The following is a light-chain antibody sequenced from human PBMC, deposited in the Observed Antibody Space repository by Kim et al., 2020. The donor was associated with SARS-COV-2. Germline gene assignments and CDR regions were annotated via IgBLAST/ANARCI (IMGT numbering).Light chain of an antibody. CDR1: SSNSGINY. J-gene: IGLJ2*01. CDR2: SNN. CDR3: AAWDDSLSGLV. V-gene: IGLV1-47*02. Sequence: GQRVTISCSGSSSNSGINYVDWYQQLPGTAPKLLIYSNNQRPSGVPDRFSGSKSGTSASLAISGLRSEDEADYYCAAWDDSLSGLVFGGGTQLTVL.